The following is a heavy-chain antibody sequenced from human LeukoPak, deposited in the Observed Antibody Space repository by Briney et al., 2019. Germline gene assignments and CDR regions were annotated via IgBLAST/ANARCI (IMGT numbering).Heavy chain of an antibody. CDR2: IIPILGIA. Sequence: SVKVSCKASGGTFSSYAISWVRQAPGQGLEWMGRIIPILGIANYAQKFQGRVTITADKSTSTAYMELSSLRSEDTAVYYCARDRGYSYGYSKSYYFDYWGQGTLVTVSS. D-gene: IGHD5-18*01. CDR3: ARDRGYSYGYSKSYYFDY. CDR1: GGTFSSYA. J-gene: IGHJ4*02. V-gene: IGHV1-69*04.